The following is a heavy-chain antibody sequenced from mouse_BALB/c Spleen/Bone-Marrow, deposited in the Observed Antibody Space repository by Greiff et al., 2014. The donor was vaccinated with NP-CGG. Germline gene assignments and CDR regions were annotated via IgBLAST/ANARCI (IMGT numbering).Heavy chain of an antibody. V-gene: IGHV1S56*01. Sequence: QVQLQQSGPELVKPGASVRISCKASGYTFTSYYIHWVKQRPGQGLEWIGWIYPGNVNTKYNEKFKGKATLTADKSSSTAYMQLSSLTSEDSAVYFCARDTMDYWGQGTSLTVSS. J-gene: IGHJ4*01. CDR3: ARDTMDY. CDR2: IYPGNVNT. CDR1: GYTFTSYY.